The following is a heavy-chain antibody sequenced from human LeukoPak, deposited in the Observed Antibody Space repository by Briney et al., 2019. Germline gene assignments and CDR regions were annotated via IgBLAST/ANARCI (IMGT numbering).Heavy chain of an antibody. CDR1: GFAFSSYS. CDR2: ISTRGSYI. J-gene: IGHJ4*02. Sequence: GGSLRLSCGASGFAFSSYSMNWVRQAPGKGLEWVSSISTRGSYIYYADSVKGRFTISRDNDKNSLYLQMRSLRAEDTAVYYCARVIYGSGSYSGDHWGQGTLVTVSS. V-gene: IGHV3-21*01. CDR3: ARVIYGSGSYSGDH. D-gene: IGHD3-10*01.